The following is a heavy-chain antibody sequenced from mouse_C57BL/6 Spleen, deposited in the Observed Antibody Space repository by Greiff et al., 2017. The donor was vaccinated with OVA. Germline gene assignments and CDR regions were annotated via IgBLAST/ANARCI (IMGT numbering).Heavy chain of an antibody. D-gene: IGHD1-1*01. CDR3: ARGGYYYGSSPWFAY. CDR1: GYTFTTYP. CDR2: FHPYNDDT. Sequence: QVQLKESGAELVKPGASVKMSCKASGYTFTTYPIEWMKQNHGKSLEWIGNFHPYNDDTKYNEKFKGKATLTVEKSSSTVYLELSRLTSDDSAVYYGARGGYYYGSSPWFAYWGQGTLVTVSA. V-gene: IGHV1-47*01. J-gene: IGHJ3*01.